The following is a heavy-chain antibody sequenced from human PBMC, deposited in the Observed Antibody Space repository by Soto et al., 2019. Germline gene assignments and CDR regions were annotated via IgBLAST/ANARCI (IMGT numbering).Heavy chain of an antibody. CDR3: ARHNYGSGSTYFDY. Sequence: KPSETLSLTCTVSGGSISSYYWSWIRQPPGKGLEWIGYIYYSGSTNYNPSLKSRVTISVDTSKTQFSLKLNSMTAADTAVYYCARHNYGSGSTYFDYWGQGTLVTVSS. CDR2: IYYSGST. J-gene: IGHJ4*02. D-gene: IGHD3-10*01. CDR1: GGSISSYY. V-gene: IGHV4-59*08.